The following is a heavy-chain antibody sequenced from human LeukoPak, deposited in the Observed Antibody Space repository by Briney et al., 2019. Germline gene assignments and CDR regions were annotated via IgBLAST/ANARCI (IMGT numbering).Heavy chain of an antibody. V-gene: IGHV4-31*03. CDR3: ARNGRLGELSFAY. CDR1: GGSISSGGYY. CDR2: VYYSGST. D-gene: IGHD3-16*02. J-gene: IGHJ4*02. Sequence: PSETLSRTCTVSGGSISSGGYYWSWIRQHPGKGLEWIGYVYYSGSTYYNPSLKSRVTISVETSKNQFSLKLSSVTAADTAVYYCARNGRLGELSFAYWGQGTLVTVSS.